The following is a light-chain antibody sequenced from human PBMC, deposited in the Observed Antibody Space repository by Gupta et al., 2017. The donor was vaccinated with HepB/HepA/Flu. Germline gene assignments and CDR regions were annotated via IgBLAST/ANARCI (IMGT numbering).Light chain of an antibody. CDR1: QRISSY. V-gene: IGKV1-39*01. CDR3: QQMDSTPLT. CDR2: TAS. Sequence: DIQMTQSPSSLSASAGDRVTITCRASQRISSYLNWYQQKPGKAPKLLIYTASRLQSGVPSRFSGSGSGTDFTLTIRRLQPEDFATYYCQQMDSTPLTFGGGTKVEIK. J-gene: IGKJ4*01.